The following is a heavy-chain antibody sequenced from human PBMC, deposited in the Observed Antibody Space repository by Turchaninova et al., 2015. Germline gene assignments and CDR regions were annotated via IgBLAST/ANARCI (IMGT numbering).Heavy chain of an antibody. Sequence: QVQLQQSGPGLVKPSQTLSVTCAISGDSVSSTSAAWNWIRQSPSRGLGWLGGTYYRSNWFNDYAEALKSRIIINSDTSKNQFSLQLNSVTPEDTAVYYCARGRSWPLDYWGQGTLVNVSS. CDR1: GDSVSSTSAA. CDR2: TYYRSNWFN. CDR3: ARGRSWPLDY. V-gene: IGHV6-1*01. D-gene: IGHD6-13*01. J-gene: IGHJ4*02.